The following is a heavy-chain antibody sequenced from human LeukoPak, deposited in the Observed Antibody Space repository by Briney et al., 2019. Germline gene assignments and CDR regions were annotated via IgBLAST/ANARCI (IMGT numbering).Heavy chain of an antibody. CDR2: ISAYNGNT. D-gene: IGHD3-10*01. Sequence: ASVKVSCKASGYTFTSYGISWVRQAPGQGLEWMGWISAYNGNTNYAQKLQGRVTMTTDTSTSTAYMELRSLRSDDTAVYYCARDWASYYYGSGSCMDVWGQGTTVTVSS. CDR1: GYTFTSYG. V-gene: IGHV1-18*01. J-gene: IGHJ6*02. CDR3: ARDWASYYYGSGSCMDV.